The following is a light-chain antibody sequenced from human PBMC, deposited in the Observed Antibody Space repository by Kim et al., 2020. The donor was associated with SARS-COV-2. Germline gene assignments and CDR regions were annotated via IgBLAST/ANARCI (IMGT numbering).Light chain of an antibody. J-gene: IGLJ3*02. Sequence: PGQRVTISCTGSSSNIGAGYDVHWYQQLPGTAHNLLIYGNSNRPSGVPDRFSGSKSGTSASLAITGLQAEDEADYYCQSYDSSLWVFGGGTQLTVL. CDR2: GNS. CDR1: SSNIGAGYD. CDR3: QSYDSSLWV. V-gene: IGLV1-40*01.